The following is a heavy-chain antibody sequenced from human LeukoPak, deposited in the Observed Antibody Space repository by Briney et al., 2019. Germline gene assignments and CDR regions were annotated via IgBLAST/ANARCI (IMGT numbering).Heavy chain of an antibody. J-gene: IGHJ4*02. CDR1: GFTFSSAW. CDR2: IKSKADGETT. Sequence: PGGSLRLSCTASGFTFSSAWMSWVRQAPGEGLEGVGLIKSKADGETTHYAAPVKDRFTLSRDDSIRTLYLQMNNLKTEDTAVYYCAADIPSAIYPIDFWGQGALVTVST. V-gene: IGHV3-15*01. D-gene: IGHD2-21*01. CDR3: AADIPSAIYPIDF.